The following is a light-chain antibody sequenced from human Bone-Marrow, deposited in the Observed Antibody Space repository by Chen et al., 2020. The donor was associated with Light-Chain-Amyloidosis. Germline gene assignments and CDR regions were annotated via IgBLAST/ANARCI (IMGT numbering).Light chain of an antibody. CDR2: DNN. V-gene: IGLV1-40*01. J-gene: IGLJ2*01. CDR3: QSFDGTLRGAVV. CDR1: SSNIGAGYN. Sequence: QSVLAQPPAVSGAPGQTVTISCTGSSSNIGAGYNVHWYQQLPGTVPNLLIYDNNNRPSGVPDRFSDSQSGTSASLSITGLQAHDEADYYCQSFDGTLRGAVVFGGGTTLTVL.